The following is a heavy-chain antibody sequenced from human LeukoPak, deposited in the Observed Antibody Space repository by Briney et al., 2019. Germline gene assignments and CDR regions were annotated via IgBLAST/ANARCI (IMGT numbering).Heavy chain of an antibody. Sequence: GRSLRLSCAASGFTFDDYAMHWVRQAPGKGLEWVSGINWNSGAIDYADSVRGRFTVSRDNSKNSLYLQMNSLRGEDTALYYCAKAKWLQSPFDYWGQGTLVTVSS. CDR1: GFTFDDYA. CDR2: INWNSGAI. CDR3: AKAKWLQSPFDY. D-gene: IGHD5-24*01. V-gene: IGHV3-9*01. J-gene: IGHJ4*02.